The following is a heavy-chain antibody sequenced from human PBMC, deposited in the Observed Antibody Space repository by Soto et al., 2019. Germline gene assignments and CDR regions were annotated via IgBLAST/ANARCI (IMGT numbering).Heavy chain of an antibody. CDR2: IYYSGST. D-gene: IGHD5-18*01. J-gene: IGHJ4*02. CDR1: GGSISSGGYY. V-gene: IGHV4-31*03. CDR3: ARVHTAMAPYYFDY. Sequence: SETLSLTCTVSGGSISSGGYYWSWIRQHPGKGLEWIGYIYYSGSTYYNPSLKSRVTISVDTSKNQFSLKLSSVTAADTAVYYCARVHTAMAPYYFDYWGQGTLVTVSS.